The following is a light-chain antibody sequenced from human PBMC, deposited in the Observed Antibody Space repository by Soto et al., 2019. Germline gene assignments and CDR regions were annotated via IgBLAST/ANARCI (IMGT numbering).Light chain of an antibody. CDR2: NIL. CDR1: QSLSSN. CDR3: QHYSNWPPRYS. J-gene: IGKJ2*01. V-gene: IGKV3-15*01. Sequence: IMLTQSPGTLSVSTGERASLSCRASQSLSSNVAWYQQKPGQAPRLLIYNILTRATGIPARFSGSGSGTEFTLTISSLQSEDFAVYFCQHYSNWPPRYSFGQGTKVDIK.